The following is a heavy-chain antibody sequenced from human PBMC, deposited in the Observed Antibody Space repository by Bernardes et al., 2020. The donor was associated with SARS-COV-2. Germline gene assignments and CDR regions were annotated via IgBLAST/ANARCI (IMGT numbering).Heavy chain of an antibody. Sequence: ASVKVSCKASGYTFTSYDINWVRQATGQGLEWMGWMNPNSGNTGYAQKFQGRVTMTRNTSISTAYMELSSLRSEDTAVYYCARAPPHPCSGGSCYRMNYYYYGMDVWGQGTTVTVSS. V-gene: IGHV1-8*01. CDR2: MNPNSGNT. J-gene: IGHJ6*02. CDR1: GYTFTSYD. CDR3: ARAPPHPCSGGSCYRMNYYYYGMDV. D-gene: IGHD2-15*01.